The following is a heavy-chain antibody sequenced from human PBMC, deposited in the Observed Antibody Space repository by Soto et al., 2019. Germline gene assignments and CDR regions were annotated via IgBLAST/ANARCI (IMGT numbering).Heavy chain of an antibody. CDR3: TRVRALNGGPYDY. D-gene: IGHD3-16*01. J-gene: IGHJ4*02. CDR1: GFTFCDYY. Sequence: QVQLVESGGGLVKPGGSLRLSCAASGFTFCDYYMSWIRQAPGKGLEWVSYISSSSSYTNYADSVKGRFTISRDNAKNSLSLQMNSLRAEDTAVYYCTRVRALNGGPYDYWGQGPLVSVSS. CDR2: ISSSSSYT. V-gene: IGHV3-11*06.